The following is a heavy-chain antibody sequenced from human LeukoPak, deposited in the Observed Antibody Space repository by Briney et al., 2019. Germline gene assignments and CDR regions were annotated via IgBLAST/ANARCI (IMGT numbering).Heavy chain of an antibody. CDR2: IRYDGSNK. J-gene: IGHJ4*02. CDR3: AKAGPKVVLVAANFDY. V-gene: IGHV3-30*02. D-gene: IGHD2-15*01. CDR1: GFTFSSYG. Sequence: GGSLRLSCAASGFTFSSYGMHWVRQAPGKGLEWVAFIRYDGSNKYYADSVKGRFTISRDNSKNTLYLQMNSLRAEDTAVYYCAKAGPKVVLVAANFDYWGQGTLVTVSS.